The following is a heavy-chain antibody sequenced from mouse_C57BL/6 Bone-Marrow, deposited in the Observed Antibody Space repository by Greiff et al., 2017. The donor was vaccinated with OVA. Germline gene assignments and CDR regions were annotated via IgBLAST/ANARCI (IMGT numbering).Heavy chain of an antibody. CDR2: IDPSDSYT. CDR3: ASSNWGGAY. CDR1: GYTFTSYW. J-gene: IGHJ3*01. D-gene: IGHD4-1*01. V-gene: IGHV1-50*01. Sequence: VQLQQPGAELVKPGASVKLSCKASGYTFTSYWMQWVKQRPGQGLEWIGEIDPSDSYTNYNQKFKGKATLTVDTSSSTAYMQLSSLTSEDAAVYYCASSNWGGAYWGQGTLVTVSA.